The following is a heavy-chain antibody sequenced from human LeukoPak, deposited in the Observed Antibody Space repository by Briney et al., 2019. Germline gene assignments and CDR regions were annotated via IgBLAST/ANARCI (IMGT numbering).Heavy chain of an antibody. D-gene: IGHD6-13*01. V-gene: IGHV4-30-2*01. J-gene: IGHJ4*02. CDR2: IYHSGST. CDR3: ARAGYSSSWYGGFFDY. Sequence: SETLSLTCTVSGGSISSGGYYWSWIRQPPGKGLEWIGYIYHSGSTYYNPSLKSRVTISVDTSKNQFSLKLSSVTAADTAVYYCARAGYSSSWYGGFFDYWGQGTLVTVSS. CDR1: GGSISSGGYY.